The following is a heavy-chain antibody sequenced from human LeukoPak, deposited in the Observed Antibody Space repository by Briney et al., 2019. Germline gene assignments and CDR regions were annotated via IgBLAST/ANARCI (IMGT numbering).Heavy chain of an antibody. CDR2: ISNKGSSSTT. CDR1: GFIFSDYY. Sequence: GGSLRLSCAASGFIFSDYYMGWVRQAPGKGLEWVSYISNKGSSSTTYYADSVKGRFTISRDDAQNSLYLQMNNLRDEDTAVYYCAKNHVTVPNGDWFGPWGQGTLVTVSS. CDR3: AKNHVTVPNGDWFGP. V-gene: IGHV3-11*04. J-gene: IGHJ5*02. D-gene: IGHD4-11*01.